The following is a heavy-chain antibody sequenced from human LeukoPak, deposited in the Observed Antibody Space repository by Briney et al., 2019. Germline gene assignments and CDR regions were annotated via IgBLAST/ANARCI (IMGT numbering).Heavy chain of an antibody. Sequence: VASVKVSCKASGGTFSSYAISWVRQAPGQGLEWMGGIIPIFGTANYAQKFQGRVTITTDESTSTAYMELSSLRSEDTAVYYCARSPPLTGYSGYERWFDPWGQGTLVTVSS. D-gene: IGHD5-12*01. J-gene: IGHJ5*02. CDR1: GGTFSSYA. CDR2: IIPIFGTA. V-gene: IGHV1-69*05. CDR3: ARSPPLTGYSGYERWFDP.